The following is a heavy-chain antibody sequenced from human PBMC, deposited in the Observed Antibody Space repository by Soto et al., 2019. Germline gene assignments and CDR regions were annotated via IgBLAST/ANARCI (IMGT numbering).Heavy chain of an antibody. CDR1: GDSVSSTSAA. CDR2: TYYRSKWYS. Sequence: PSQTLSLTCAISGDSVSSTSAAWSWIRQSPSRGLEWLGRTYYRSKWYSDYAVSVKSRITINPDTSTSTAYMELRSLRSDDTAVFYCARDRGADIDYWGQGTLVTVSS. V-gene: IGHV6-1*01. CDR3: ARDRGADIDY. D-gene: IGHD4-17*01. J-gene: IGHJ4*02.